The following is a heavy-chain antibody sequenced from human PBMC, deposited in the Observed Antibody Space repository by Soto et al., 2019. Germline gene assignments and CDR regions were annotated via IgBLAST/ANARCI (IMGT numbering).Heavy chain of an antibody. J-gene: IGHJ6*03. CDR1: GFTFSNSW. CDR3: AGLRVRGISGYYMDV. Sequence: GGSLRLSCAASGFTFSNSWMSWVRQAPGKGLQWVANIKEDGSEKYYVDSVKGRFTISRDNAKNSLYLQMNSLRAEETDVYYCAGLRVRGISGYYMDVWGKGTTVTVSS. CDR2: IKEDGSEK. V-gene: IGHV3-7*01. D-gene: IGHD3-10*01.